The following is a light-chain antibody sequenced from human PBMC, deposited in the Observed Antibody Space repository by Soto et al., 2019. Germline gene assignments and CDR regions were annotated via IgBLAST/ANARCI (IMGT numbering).Light chain of an antibody. CDR2: EGN. Sequence: QSALTQPASVSGSPGQSITISCTGAYDLVSWFQQHPGKAPNLLIYEGNERPSGFSYRFSGSKSGNTASLTISGLQAEDGADYYGCSTRVFGGGTKVTVL. CDR3: CSTRV. CDR1: YDL. J-gene: IGLJ2*01. V-gene: IGLV2-23*01.